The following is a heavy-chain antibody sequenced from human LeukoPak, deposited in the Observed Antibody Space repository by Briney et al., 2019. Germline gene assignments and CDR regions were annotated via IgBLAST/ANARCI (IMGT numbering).Heavy chain of an antibody. D-gene: IGHD6-19*01. CDR2: IYHSGTT. CDR1: GGSMSSYY. V-gene: IGHV4-59*01. Sequence: PSETLSLTCTVSGGSMSSYYWSWIRQPPGKGLEWSGYIYHSGTTNYNPSLKSRVTISVDKSKKQFSLKLNSVTAADTAVYYCARAPGVGGGPVAGTNWFDPWDQGTLVTVSS. CDR3: ARAPGVGGGPVAGTNWFDP. J-gene: IGHJ5*02.